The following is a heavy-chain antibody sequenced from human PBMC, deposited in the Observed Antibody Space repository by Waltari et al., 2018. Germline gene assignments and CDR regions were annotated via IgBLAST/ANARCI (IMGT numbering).Heavy chain of an antibody. CDR2: IIPIFGTA. D-gene: IGHD3-22*01. J-gene: IGHJ4*02. V-gene: IGHV1-69*01. CDR3: ARSDSSGYYSTGIY. CDR1: GGTFSSYA. Sequence: QVQLVQSGAEVKKPGSSVKVSCRASGGTFSSYAITWVRQAPGQGLEWLGGIIPIFGTANYAQKFQGRVTITADESTSTAYMGLSSLRSEDTAVYYCARSDSSGYYSTGIYWGQGTLVTVSS.